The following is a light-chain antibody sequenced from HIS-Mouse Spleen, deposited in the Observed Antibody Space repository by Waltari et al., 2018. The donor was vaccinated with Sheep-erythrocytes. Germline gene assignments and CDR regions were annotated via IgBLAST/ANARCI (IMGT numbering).Light chain of an antibody. CDR2: EGS. Sequence: QSALTQPASVSGSPGQSIPISCTGTSSDVGSDNLVSWYQQHPGKAPKLMIYEGSRRPSGVSNRFSGSKSGNTASLTISGLQAEDEADYYCCSYAGSSTFHVVFGGGTKLTVL. V-gene: IGLV2-23*03. J-gene: IGLJ2*01. CDR3: CSYAGSSTFHVV. CDR1: SSDVGSDNL.